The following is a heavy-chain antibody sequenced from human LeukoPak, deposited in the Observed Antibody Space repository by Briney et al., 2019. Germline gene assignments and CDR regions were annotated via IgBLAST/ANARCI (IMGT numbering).Heavy chain of an antibody. CDR2: IIPIFGTA. CDR3: AREDCSSTSCHHYNWFDP. D-gene: IGHD2-2*01. V-gene: IGHV1-69*13. Sequence: ASVKVSCKASGGTFSSYAISWVRQAPGQGPEWMGGIIPIFGTANYAQKFQGRVTITADESTSTAYMELSSLRSEDTAVYYCAREDCSSTSCHHYNWFDPWGQGTLVTVSS. J-gene: IGHJ5*02. CDR1: GGTFSSYA.